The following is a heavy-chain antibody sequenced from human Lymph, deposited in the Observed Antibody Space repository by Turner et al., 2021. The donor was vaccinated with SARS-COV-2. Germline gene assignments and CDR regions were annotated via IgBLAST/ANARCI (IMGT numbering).Heavy chain of an antibody. CDR1: GGSISSYY. CDR2: IFYSGGT. Sequence: QVQLQESGPGLVKPSETLSLTCTVSGGSISSYYWSWIRQPPGKGLEWIGYIFYSGGTIYHPPLKRRVTISIDTSKNQFSLKLSSVTAADTAVYYFARVKPAGWYYFDYWGQGTLVTVSS. D-gene: IGHD2-2*01. V-gene: IGHV4-59*01. J-gene: IGHJ4*02. CDR3: ARVKPAGWYYFDY.